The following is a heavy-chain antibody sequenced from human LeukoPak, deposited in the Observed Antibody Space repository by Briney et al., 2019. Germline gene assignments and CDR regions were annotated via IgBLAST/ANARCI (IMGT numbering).Heavy chain of an antibody. Sequence: PSETLSLTCTVSGGSISSYYWSWIRQPPGKGLEWIGYISYSGSTYYNPSLKSRVTILVDTSKSQFSLKLSSVTAADTAVYYCARLGDSTSRLYYFDYWGQGTLVTVSS. CDR2: ISYSGST. V-gene: IGHV4-59*08. CDR1: GGSISSYY. D-gene: IGHD6-6*01. CDR3: ARLGDSTSRLYYFDY. J-gene: IGHJ4*02.